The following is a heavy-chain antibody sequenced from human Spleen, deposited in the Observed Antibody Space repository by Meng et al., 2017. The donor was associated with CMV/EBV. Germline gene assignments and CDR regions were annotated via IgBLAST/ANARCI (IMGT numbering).Heavy chain of an antibody. V-gene: IGHV4-59*01. D-gene: IGHD2-2*01. Sequence: SETLSLTCTVSGGSISSYYWNWIRQPPGKGLEWIGYIYYSGSTNYNPSLKSRVTISVDTSKNQFSLNLNSVTAADTAVYYCAKDSGIGYCSTTTCPSFDYWGQGTLVTVSS. CDR1: GGSISSYY. CDR3: AKDSGIGYCSTTTCPSFDY. J-gene: IGHJ4*02. CDR2: IYYSGST.